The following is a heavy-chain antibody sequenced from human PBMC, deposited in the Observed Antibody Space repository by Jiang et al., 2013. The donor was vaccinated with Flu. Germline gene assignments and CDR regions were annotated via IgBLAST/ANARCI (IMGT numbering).Heavy chain of an antibody. CDR2: IKQDGSEK. V-gene: IGHV3-7*01. J-gene: IGHJ2*01. Sequence: GLEWVANIKQDGSEKYYADSVKGRFTISRDNAENSLYLQMNSLRAEDTAVYYCARRYFDLWGRGTLVTVSS. CDR3: ARRYFDL.